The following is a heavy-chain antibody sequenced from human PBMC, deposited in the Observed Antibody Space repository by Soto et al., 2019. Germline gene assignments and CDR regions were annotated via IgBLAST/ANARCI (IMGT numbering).Heavy chain of an antibody. J-gene: IGHJ4*02. CDR3: ARDRALDTAMVRYFDY. D-gene: IGHD5-18*01. V-gene: IGHV3-11*06. Sequence: PGGSLRLSCAASGFTFSDYYMSWIRQAPGKGLEWVSYISSSSSYTNYADSVKGRFTISRDNARNSLYLQMNSRSAEDTAVYYCARDRALDTAMVRYFDYWGQGTLVTVSS. CDR2: ISSSSSYT. CDR1: GFTFSDYY.